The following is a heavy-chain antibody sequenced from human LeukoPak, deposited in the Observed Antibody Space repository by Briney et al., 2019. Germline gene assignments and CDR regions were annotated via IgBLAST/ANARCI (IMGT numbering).Heavy chain of an antibody. V-gene: IGHV4-4*07. Sequence: SETLSLTCTVSGGSISSYYWSWIRQPAGKGLEWIGRIYTSGSTNYNPSLKSRVTMSVDTSKNQFSLKLSSVAAADTAVYYCARESSTYYDFWSAQGPDAFDIWAKGQWSPSLQ. CDR1: GGSISSYY. J-gene: IGHJ3*02. CDR2: IYTSGST. CDR3: ARESSTYYDFWSAQGPDAFDI. D-gene: IGHD3-3*01.